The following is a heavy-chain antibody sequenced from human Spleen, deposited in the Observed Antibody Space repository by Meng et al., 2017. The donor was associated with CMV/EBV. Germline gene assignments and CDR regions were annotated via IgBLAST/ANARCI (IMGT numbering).Heavy chain of an antibody. V-gene: IGHV3-21*01. CDR1: GFTFSSHS. D-gene: IGHD3/OR15-3a*01. J-gene: IGHJ6*02. CDR2: ISSSSSYI. CDR3: ATSRGLYYYGMDV. Sequence: GESLKISCAASGFTFSSHSMNWVRQAPGKGLEWVSSISSSSSYIYYADSVKGRFTISRDNAKNSLYLQMNSLRAEDTAVYYCATSRGLYYYGMDVWGQGTTVTVSS.